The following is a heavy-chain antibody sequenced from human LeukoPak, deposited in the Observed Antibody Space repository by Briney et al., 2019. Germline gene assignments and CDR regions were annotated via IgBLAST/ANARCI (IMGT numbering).Heavy chain of an antibody. CDR1: GYTFTGYY. D-gene: IGHD5-12*01. J-gene: IGHJ4*02. CDR2: INPNSGGT. CDR3: AREVDSGYDMYYFDY. V-gene: IGHV1-2*02. Sequence: ASVKVSCKASGYTFTGYYMHWVRQAPGQGLEWMGWINPNSGGTNYAQKFQGRVTMTRDTSISTAYMELSRLRSDDTAVYYCAREVDSGYDMYYFDYWGQGTLVTVSS.